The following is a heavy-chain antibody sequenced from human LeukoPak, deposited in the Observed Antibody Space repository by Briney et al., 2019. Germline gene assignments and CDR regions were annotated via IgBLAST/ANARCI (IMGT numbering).Heavy chain of an antibody. Sequence: GGSLRLSCAASGFTFSSYAMHWVRQAPGKGLEWVAVISYDGSNKYYADSVKGRFTISRDNSKNTLFLQMNSLRAEDTAVYYCASSRGSGSLLEFPFDYWGQGTLVTVSS. D-gene: IGHD3-10*01. CDR1: GFTFSSYA. CDR3: ASSRGSGSLLEFPFDY. V-gene: IGHV3-30-3*01. J-gene: IGHJ4*02. CDR2: ISYDGSNK.